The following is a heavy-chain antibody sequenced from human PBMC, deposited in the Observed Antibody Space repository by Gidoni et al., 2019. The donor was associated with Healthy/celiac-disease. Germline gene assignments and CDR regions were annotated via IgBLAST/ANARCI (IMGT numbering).Heavy chain of an antibody. V-gene: IGHV1-69*01. J-gene: IGHJ4*02. CDR2: IIPIFGTA. Sequence: SWVRQAPGQGLEWMGGIIPIFGTANYAQKFQGRVTITADESTSTAYMELGSLRSEDTAVYYCAREVAVAGTWRYYFDYWGQGTLVTVSS. CDR3: AREVAVAGTWRYYFDY. D-gene: IGHD6-19*01.